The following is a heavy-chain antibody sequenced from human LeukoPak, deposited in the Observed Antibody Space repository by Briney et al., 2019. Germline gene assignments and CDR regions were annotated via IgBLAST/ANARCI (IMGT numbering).Heavy chain of an antibody. CDR1: GFTFSSFG. Sequence: GGSLRLSCAASGFTFSSFGMHWVRQAPGKGLEWVAFISYDGSIKYYADSVKGRFTISRDNSKNTLYLQMNSLRAEDTAVYYCAKDLHDYSNSYYMDVWGKGTTVTVSS. V-gene: IGHV3-30*02. J-gene: IGHJ6*03. CDR3: AKDLHDYSNSYYMDV. CDR2: ISYDGSIK. D-gene: IGHD4-11*01.